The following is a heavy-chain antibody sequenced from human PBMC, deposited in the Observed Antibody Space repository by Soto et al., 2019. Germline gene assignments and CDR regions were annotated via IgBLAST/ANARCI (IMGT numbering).Heavy chain of an antibody. D-gene: IGHD2-15*01. CDR1: GFTFSSYW. J-gene: IGHJ4*02. CDR3: ARAVCSGSLRFCRLVDY. CDR2: INSDGSST. Sequence: PGGSLRLSCAASGFTFSSYWMHWVRQAPGKGLVWVSRINSDGSSTSYADSVKGRFTISRDNAKNTLYLQMNSLRAEDTAVYYCARAVCSGSLRFCRLVDYWGQGTRVTVSS. V-gene: IGHV3-74*01.